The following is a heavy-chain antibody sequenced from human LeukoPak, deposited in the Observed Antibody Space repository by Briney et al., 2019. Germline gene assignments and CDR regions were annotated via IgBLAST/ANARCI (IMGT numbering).Heavy chain of an antibody. V-gene: IGHV4-39*01. J-gene: IGHJ4*02. CDR1: GGSISSSSYY. D-gene: IGHD6-13*01. CDR3: ARRLAGTEDY. CDR2: IYYSGGT. Sequence: SGTLSLPCTVSGGSISSSSYYWGWIRQPPGKGLEWIESIYYSGGTYYNPSLKSRVTISVDTSKNQFSLKLSSVTAADTAVSYCARRLAGTEDYWGQGTLVTVSS.